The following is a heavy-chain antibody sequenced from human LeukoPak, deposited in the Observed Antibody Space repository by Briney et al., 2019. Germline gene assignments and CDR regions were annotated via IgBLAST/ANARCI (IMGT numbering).Heavy chain of an antibody. D-gene: IGHD3-22*01. CDR3: ARDEYYESSGYFNY. CDR1: GFTFSSYC. V-gene: IGHV3-7*04. Sequence: GGSLRLSCAASGFTFSSYCMSWVRQAPGKGLEWVANIKQDGSEKYYVDSVKGRFTISRDNAKNSLYLQMNSLRAEDTAVYYCARDEYYESSGYFNYWGQGTLVTVSS. CDR2: IKQDGSEK. J-gene: IGHJ4*02.